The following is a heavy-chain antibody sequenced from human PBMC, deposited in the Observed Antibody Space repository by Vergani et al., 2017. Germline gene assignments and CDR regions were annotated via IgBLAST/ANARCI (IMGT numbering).Heavy chain of an antibody. CDR3: GRVADFYGLGSRLLDL. Sequence: QVQLQESGPGLVKPSQTLSLTCAVSGGSISSGGYYWSWIRQHPGKGLEWIGYIYYSGSTYYTPSLNSLVTISVDTSKNQFSLKLNSVTAADTAVYYCGRVADFYGLGSRLLDLWGQGILVTVSS. V-gene: IGHV4-31*01. CDR2: IYYSGST. J-gene: IGHJ5*02. CDR1: GGSISSGGYY. D-gene: IGHD3-10*01.